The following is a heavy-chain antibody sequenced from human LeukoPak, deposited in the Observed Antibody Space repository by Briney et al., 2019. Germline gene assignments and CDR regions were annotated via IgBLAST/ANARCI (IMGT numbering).Heavy chain of an antibody. V-gene: IGHV3-21*01. CDR3: AREGGINTMGY. CDR2: ISSSSSYI. CDR1: GFTFSSYS. D-gene: IGHD2-15*01. Sequence: GGSLRLSCAASGFTFSSYSMNWVRQAPGNGLEWVSSISSSSSYIYYADSVKGRFTISRDNAKNSLYLQMNSLRAEDTAVYYCAREGGINTMGYWGQGTLVTVSS. J-gene: IGHJ4*02.